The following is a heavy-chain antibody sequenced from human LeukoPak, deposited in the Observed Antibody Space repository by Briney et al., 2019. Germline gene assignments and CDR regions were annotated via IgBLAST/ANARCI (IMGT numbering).Heavy chain of an antibody. D-gene: IGHD2-21*02. Sequence: PSETLSLTCTVSGGSISSYYWSWIRQPPGKGLEWIGYIYYSGSTNYSPSLKSRVTISVDTSKNQFSLKLSSVTAADTAVYYCARVSVVVVTAILNALHAFDIWGQGTMVTVSS. CDR1: GGSISSYY. J-gene: IGHJ3*02. CDR3: ARVSVVVVTAILNALHAFDI. CDR2: IYYSGST. V-gene: IGHV4-59*12.